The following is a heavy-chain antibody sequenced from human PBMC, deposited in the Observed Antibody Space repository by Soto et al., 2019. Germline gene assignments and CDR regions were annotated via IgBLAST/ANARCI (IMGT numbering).Heavy chain of an antibody. CDR3: AAGEPLNY. Sequence: GGSLRLSSAASGFTFSNYGMHWVRQAPGKGLEWVAIIWYDGSNKYYADSVKGRFTISRDNSKNTVDLQMNSLRAEDTAMYYCAAGEPLNYRGQGTLVTVSS. D-gene: IGHD3-10*01. CDR1: GFTFSNYG. CDR2: IWYDGSNK. J-gene: IGHJ4*02. V-gene: IGHV3-33*01.